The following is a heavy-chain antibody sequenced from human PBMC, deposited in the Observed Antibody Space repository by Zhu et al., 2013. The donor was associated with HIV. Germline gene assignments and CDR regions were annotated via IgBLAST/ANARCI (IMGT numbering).Heavy chain of an antibody. Sequence: QVQLVQSGAEVKKPGASVKVSCKASGYTFTNYYLHWVRQAPGQGLEWMGIINPNGGSTTYAQKFQGRVTMTGDTSTSTVYMELSGVRSEDTAVYYCARGRVGGWFGELGYWGQGNPGSPSPQ. D-gene: IGHD3-10*01. CDR2: INPNGGST. CDR1: GYTFTNYY. J-gene: IGHJ4*02. CDR3: ARGRVGGWFGELGY. V-gene: IGHV1-46*01.